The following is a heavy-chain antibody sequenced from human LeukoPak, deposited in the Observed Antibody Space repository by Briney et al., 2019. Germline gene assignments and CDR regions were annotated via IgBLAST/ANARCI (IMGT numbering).Heavy chain of an antibody. CDR2: IGSSISYI. CDR1: GFTFTSYS. J-gene: IGHJ6*02. D-gene: IGHD3-3*01. Sequence: GVSLRLSCAASGFTFTSYSLKWVRQAPGKGLEWVSFIGSSISYISYADSVKGRFTISRDNARNSLYLQMSSLRAEDTAVYYCAREGYYAGLDAWGQGTTVTVSS. V-gene: IGHV3-21*01. CDR3: AREGYYAGLDA.